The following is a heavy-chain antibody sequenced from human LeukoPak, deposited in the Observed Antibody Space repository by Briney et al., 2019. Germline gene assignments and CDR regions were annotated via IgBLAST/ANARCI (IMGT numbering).Heavy chain of an antibody. V-gene: IGHV4-59*01. D-gene: IGHD1-1*01. CDR3: ARWANWNHDH. CDR1: GSSISPYY. CDR2: IYYSGST. Sequence: SETLSLTCTVSGSSISPYYWSWIRQPPGKGLEWIGYIYYSGSTNYNPSLKSRVTISVDTSKNQFSLKLTSVTAADTAVYYCARWANWNHDHWGQGTLVTVSS. J-gene: IGHJ5*02.